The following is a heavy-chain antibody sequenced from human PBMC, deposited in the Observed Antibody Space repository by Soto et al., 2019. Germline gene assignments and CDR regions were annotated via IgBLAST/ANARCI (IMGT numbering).Heavy chain of an antibody. CDR2: IYYSGST. Sequence: SETLSLTCTVSGGSISSYYWSWIRQPPGKGLERIGYIYYSGSTNYNPSLKSRVTISVDTSKNQFSLKLSSVTAADTAVYYCARDGGYCTNGVCSEYYYYGMDVWGQGTTVTVSS. CDR1: GGSISSYY. D-gene: IGHD2-8*01. CDR3: ARDGGYCTNGVCSEYYYYGMDV. V-gene: IGHV4-59*01. J-gene: IGHJ6*02.